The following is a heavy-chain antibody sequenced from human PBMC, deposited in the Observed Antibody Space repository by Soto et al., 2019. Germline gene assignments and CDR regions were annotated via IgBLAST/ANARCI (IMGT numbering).Heavy chain of an antibody. D-gene: IGHD3-10*01. V-gene: IGHV3-48*02. J-gene: IGHJ1*01. CDR2: ISSSGSTI. CDR1: GFTFSSYT. Sequence: PGVSLRLSCVASGFTFSSYTMNWVRQTPGRRLEWVAYISSSGSTIYYAESVKGRFTVSRDNAKSSLYLQMDGLRDEDTAVYYCASGLGSSRSWGQGSRVTVSS. CDR3: ASGLGSSRS.